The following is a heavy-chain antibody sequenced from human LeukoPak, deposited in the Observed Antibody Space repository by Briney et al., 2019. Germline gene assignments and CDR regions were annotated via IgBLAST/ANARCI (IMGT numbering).Heavy chain of an antibody. CDR1: GFTVSTYY. D-gene: IGHD3-10*01. J-gene: IGHJ4*02. V-gene: IGHV3-66*01. CDR2: IYSGGNT. Sequence: GGSLRLSCAASGFTVSTYYMSWVRQAPGKGLEWVSIIYSGGNTHYVDSVKGRFTVSKDNSKSTLYLQMNTLRAEDTAVYYCTRAGQWTYGFQDYWGQGTLVTVSS. CDR3: TRAGQWTYGFQDY.